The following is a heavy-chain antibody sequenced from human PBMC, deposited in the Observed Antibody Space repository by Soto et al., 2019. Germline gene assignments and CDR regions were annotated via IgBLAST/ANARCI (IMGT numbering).Heavy chain of an antibody. V-gene: IGHV3-7*03. CDR3: AREWRTNYGDYGNFDY. Sequence: EVQLVESGGGLVQPGGSLRLSCAASGFTFSNYWMNWVRQAPGKGLEWVANIKRDGSEKYYVDSVTGRFTISRDNAKNSLYLQMNSLRAEDTAVYYCAREWRTNYGDYGNFDYWGQGTLVTVSS. CDR2: IKRDGSEK. CDR1: GFTFSNYW. J-gene: IGHJ4*02. D-gene: IGHD4-17*01.